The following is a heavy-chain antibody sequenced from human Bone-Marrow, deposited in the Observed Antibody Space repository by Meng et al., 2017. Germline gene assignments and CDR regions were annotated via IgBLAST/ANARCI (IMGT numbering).Heavy chain of an antibody. V-gene: IGHV1-69*05. CDR3: ARAAYDYFGSGSGFDY. J-gene: IGHJ4*02. CDR1: GGTFSSYA. D-gene: IGHD3-10*01. CDR2: IIPIFGTA. Sequence: SVMVFCKASGGTFSSYAISWVRQAPGQGFEWMGGIIPIFGTANYAQKFLGRVTITTDESTSTAYMELSSLRSEDTAVYYCARAAYDYFGSGSGFDYWGQGTLVTVSS.